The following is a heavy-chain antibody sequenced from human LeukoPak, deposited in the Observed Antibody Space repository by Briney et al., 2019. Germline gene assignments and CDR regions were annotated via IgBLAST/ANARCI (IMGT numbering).Heavy chain of an antibody. J-gene: IGHJ4*02. V-gene: IGHV4-31*03. CDR1: GGSISSGGYY. CDR3: ARLSINYYDSSGYSDY. Sequence: SQTLSLTCTVSGGSISSGGYYWSWIRQHPGKGLEWIGYIYYSGSTYYNPSLKSRVTISVDTSKNQFSLKLSSVTAADTAVYYCARLSINYYDSSGYSDYWGQGTLVTVSS. CDR2: IYYSGST. D-gene: IGHD3-22*01.